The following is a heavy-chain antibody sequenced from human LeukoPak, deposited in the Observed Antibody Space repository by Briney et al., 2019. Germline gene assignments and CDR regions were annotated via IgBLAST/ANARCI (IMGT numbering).Heavy chain of an antibody. CDR3: AKAVDGYNSYYFDY. CDR2: VRGSDAGT. J-gene: IGHJ4*02. CDR1: GFTFSSYA. D-gene: IGHD5-24*01. Sequence: PGGSLRLSCAASGFTFSSYAMNWVRQAPGKGLEWVSAVRGSDAGTSYADSVKGRFTISRDNSKNTLYLQMNSLRAEDTAVYYCAKAVDGYNSYYFDYWGQGTLVTVSS. V-gene: IGHV3-23*01.